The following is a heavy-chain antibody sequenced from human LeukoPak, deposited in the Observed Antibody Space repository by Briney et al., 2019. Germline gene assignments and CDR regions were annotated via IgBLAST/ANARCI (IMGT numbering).Heavy chain of an antibody. D-gene: IGHD2-15*01. CDR3: AKGGAYCSGGSCSNFDY. CDR1: GFTFSNYA. V-gene: IGHV3-23*01. J-gene: IGHJ4*02. Sequence: GGSLRLSCAASGFTFSNYAMSWVRQAPGKGLEWVSRICGSGDDTHYADSVRGRFTISRDNSKNTLYLQMNSLRAEDTAVYFCAKGGAYCSGGSCSNFDYWGRGTLVTVSS. CDR2: ICGSGDDT.